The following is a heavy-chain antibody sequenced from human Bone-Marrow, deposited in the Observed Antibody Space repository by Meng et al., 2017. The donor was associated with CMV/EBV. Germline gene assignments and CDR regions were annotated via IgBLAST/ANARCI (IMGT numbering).Heavy chain of an antibody. CDR3: VKDISGGDAFHI. CDR1: GFTFGDYA. D-gene: IGHD3-10*01. CDR2: VSWGSHSI. J-gene: IGHJ3*02. V-gene: IGHV3-9*01. Sequence: GGSLRLSCAASGFTFGDYAMHWVRQGPGKGLEWVSGVSWGSHSIDYADSVKGRFTISRDNAKNSLYLQMNSLRAEDTALYYCVKDISGGDAFHIWGQGTKVTVSS.